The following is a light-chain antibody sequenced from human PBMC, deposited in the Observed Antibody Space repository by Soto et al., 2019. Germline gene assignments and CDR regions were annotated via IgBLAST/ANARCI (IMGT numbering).Light chain of an antibody. CDR3: AQYASRSPWT. V-gene: IGKV1-5*01. CDR1: ERVTRW. Sequence: EIQLTQSPSTLSASVGNRVAISCRASERVTRWLAWYQQKPGKAPKLLIYDASNLESGVPSRFSGSGSGTEFTLTISSLQPEDFATYYCAQYASRSPWTFGQGTKIEIK. CDR2: DAS. J-gene: IGKJ1*01.